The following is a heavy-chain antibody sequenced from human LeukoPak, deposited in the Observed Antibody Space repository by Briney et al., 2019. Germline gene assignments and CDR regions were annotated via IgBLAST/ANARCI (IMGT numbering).Heavy chain of an antibody. CDR3: ARGGRNVLRFLEWFTSPHAFDI. J-gene: IGHJ3*02. CDR2: INHSGST. V-gene: IGHV4-34*01. CDR1: GGSFSGYY. Sequence: SETLSLTCAVYGGSFSGYYWSWIRQPPGKGLEWIGEINHSGSTNYNPSLKSRVTISVDTSKNQFSLKLSSVTAADTAVYYCARGGRNVLRFLEWFTSPHAFDIWGQGTTVTVSS. D-gene: IGHD3-3*01.